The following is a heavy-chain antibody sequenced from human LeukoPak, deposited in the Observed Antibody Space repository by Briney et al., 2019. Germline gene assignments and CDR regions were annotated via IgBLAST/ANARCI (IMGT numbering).Heavy chain of an antibody. Sequence: GGSLRLSCAASGFAFSNHGMHWVRQAPGKGLEWVAVIWYDGSNKYFADSVRGRFTISRDNAKNTLFLQMNSLRAEDTAVYYCARDIAARRFDYWGQGTLVTVSS. J-gene: IGHJ4*02. D-gene: IGHD6-6*01. CDR3: ARDIAARRFDY. CDR2: IWYDGSNK. CDR1: GFAFSNHG. V-gene: IGHV3-33*01.